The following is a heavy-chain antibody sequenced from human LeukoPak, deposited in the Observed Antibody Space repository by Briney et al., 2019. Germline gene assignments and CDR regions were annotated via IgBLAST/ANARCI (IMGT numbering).Heavy chain of an antibody. CDR3: AREELRVFDY. V-gene: IGHV4-59*01. D-gene: IGHD3-3*01. CDR1: GASISSYY. Sequence: PSETLSLTCTVSGASISSYYWSWIRQPPGKGLEWIGYIYYSGSTNYNPSLKSRVTISVDTSKNQFSRKLSSVTAADTAVYYCAREELRVFDYWGQGTLVTVSS. J-gene: IGHJ4*02. CDR2: IYYSGST.